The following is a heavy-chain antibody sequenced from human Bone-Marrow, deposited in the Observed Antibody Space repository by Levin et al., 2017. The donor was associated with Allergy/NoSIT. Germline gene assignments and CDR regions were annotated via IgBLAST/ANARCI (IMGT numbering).Heavy chain of an antibody. V-gene: IGHV3-30*04. CDR2: ISFDGSET. CDR1: GFTFSSYG. CDR3: AREGNYGDFDLSDY. D-gene: IGHD4-17*01. Sequence: GGSLRLSCAASGFTFSSYGMHWVRQTPDKGLEWVAIISFDGSETKYTDSVKGRFTISKDNSRNTLYLQMNSLRPEDSAVYFCAREGNYGDFDLSDYWGQGTLVTVSS. J-gene: IGHJ4*02.